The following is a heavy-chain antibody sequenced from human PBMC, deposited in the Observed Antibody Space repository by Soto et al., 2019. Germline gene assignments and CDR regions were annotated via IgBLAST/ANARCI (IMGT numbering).Heavy chain of an antibody. Sequence: PSETLSLTCSVSGGSISSYYWSWIRQPPGKGLEWIGYIYYSGSTNYNPSLKSRVTISVDTSKNQFSLKLSSVTAADTAVYYCARERRTMVRGVIRYYFDYWGQGTLVTVSS. CDR1: GGSISSYY. J-gene: IGHJ4*02. V-gene: IGHV4-59*12. CDR3: ARERRTMVRGVIRYYFDY. D-gene: IGHD3-10*01. CDR2: IYYSGST.